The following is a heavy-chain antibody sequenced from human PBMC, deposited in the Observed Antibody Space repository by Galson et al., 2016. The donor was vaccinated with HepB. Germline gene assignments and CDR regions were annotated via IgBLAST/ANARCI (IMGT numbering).Heavy chain of an antibody. CDR2: ISSDGSDK. D-gene: IGHD2/OR15-2a*01. CDR1: GFSFSSHS. Sequence: SLRLSCAATGFSFSSHSMHWVRQAPGKGLEWVAGISSDGSDKFYVDYVKGRFSISRDNSKNTLFLAMDSLRTEDTAVYYGAKYLGNPDYYAMDVWGQGTTVTVSS. V-gene: IGHV3-30*18. J-gene: IGHJ6*02. CDR3: AKYLGNPDYYAMDV.